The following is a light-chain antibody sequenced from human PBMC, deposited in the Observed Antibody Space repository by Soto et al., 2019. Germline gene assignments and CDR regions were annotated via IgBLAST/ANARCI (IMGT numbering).Light chain of an antibody. CDR1: QRIRNA. CDR3: LQQNSYPRT. CDR2: AAS. J-gene: IGKJ1*01. Sequence: DLQMTESPSSLSSSVGDGATITFVASQRIRNALGWYQQKPGKGTKRLIYAASSLQRGVPSRFSGSGSGTEFTLTSSSLQPEDLATYYCLQQNSYPRTFCQGTK. V-gene: IGKV1-17*01.